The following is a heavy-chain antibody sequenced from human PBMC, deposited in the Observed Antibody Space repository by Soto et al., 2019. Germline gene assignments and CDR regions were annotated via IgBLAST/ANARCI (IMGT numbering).Heavy chain of an antibody. CDR2: INPNSGGT. V-gene: IGHV1-2*04. J-gene: IGHJ6*04. CDR1: GYTFTGYY. Sequence: QVQLVQSGAEVKKPGASVKVSCKASGYTFTGYYMHWVRQAPGQGLEWMGWINPNSGGTNYAQKFQGWVTMTRDTSISTAYMELSRLSSDDTAVYYCARDLGDTAMVRGLDVWGKGTTVTVSS. CDR3: ARDLGDTAMVRGLDV. D-gene: IGHD5-18*01.